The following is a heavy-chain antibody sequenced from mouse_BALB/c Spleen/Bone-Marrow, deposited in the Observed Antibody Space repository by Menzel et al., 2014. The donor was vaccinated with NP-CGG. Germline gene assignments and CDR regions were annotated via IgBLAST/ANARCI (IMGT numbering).Heavy chain of an antibody. J-gene: IGHJ3*01. D-gene: IGHD1-1*01. CDR1: GYTFTNFW. CDR3: TRSLYYYPAY. Sequence: LQQSGSELVRPGASVKLSCKASGYTFTNFWMHWVRRRPGQGLEWIGNVYPGSDTANYDEKFKSKATLTVDTSSSTAYMQLSSLTSEDPAVYYCTRSLYYYPAYWGQGDSGHCLY. CDR2: VYPGSDTA. V-gene: IGHV1S22*01.